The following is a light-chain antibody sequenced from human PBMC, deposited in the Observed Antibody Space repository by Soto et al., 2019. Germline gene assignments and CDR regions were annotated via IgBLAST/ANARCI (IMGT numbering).Light chain of an antibody. CDR1: QRLSSNY. CDR3: LQDGSSVWT. CDR2: GAS. J-gene: IGKJ1*01. V-gene: IGKV3-20*01. Sequence: EIVLTQSPGTLSLSPGERATISCRASQRLSSNYLAWFQQKPGQAPRLLIYGASSRATGIPDRFSGSGSGTDFTLTIPRLEPEDFAVYYCLQDGSSVWTFGQGTKVEIK.